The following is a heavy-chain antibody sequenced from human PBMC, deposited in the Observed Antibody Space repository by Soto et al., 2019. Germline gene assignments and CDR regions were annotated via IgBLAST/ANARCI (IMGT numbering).Heavy chain of an antibody. CDR1: GGSISSGGYS. Sequence: SETLSLTCAVSGGSISSGGYSWSWIRQPPGKGLEWIGYIYHSGSTYYNPSLKSRVTISVDRSKNQFSLKLSSVTAADTAVYKWAKHTFYHDSSVYYFFNCWGRETLFTVS. V-gene: IGHV4-30-2*01. D-gene: IGHD3-22*01. J-gene: IGHJ4*02. CDR3: AKHTFYHDSSVYYFFNC. CDR2: IYHSGST.